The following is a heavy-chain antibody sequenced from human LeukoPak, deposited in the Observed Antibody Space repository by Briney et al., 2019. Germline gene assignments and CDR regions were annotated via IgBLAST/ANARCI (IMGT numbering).Heavy chain of an antibody. J-gene: IGHJ3*02. CDR2: IYYSGST. CDR3: ARDRYCGGDCYSYAFDI. D-gene: IGHD2-21*02. V-gene: IGHV4-59*01. CDR1: GGSISSYY. Sequence: SETLSLTCTVSGGSISSYYWSWIRQPPGKGLEWIWYIYYSGSTNYNPSLKSRVTISVDTSKNQFSLKLSSVTDADTAVYYCARDRYCGGDCYSYAFDIWGEGAMVTVSS.